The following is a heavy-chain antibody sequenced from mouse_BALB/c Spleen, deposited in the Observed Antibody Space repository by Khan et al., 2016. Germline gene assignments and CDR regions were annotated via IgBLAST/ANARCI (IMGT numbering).Heavy chain of an antibody. V-gene: IGHV1-39*01. D-gene: IGHD1-1*01. CDR1: GYSFTGYT. Sequence: VQLKQSGPELEKPGASVKISCKASGYSFTGYTMNWVKQSTGKSLEWIGNIDPYYGGTSYNKKFKGKATLHVDKSSSTAYMQLKSLISEDTAVYYCARWGGSSWYFDVWGAGTTVTVSS. CDR3: ARWGGSSWYFDV. CDR2: IDPYYGGT. J-gene: IGHJ1*01.